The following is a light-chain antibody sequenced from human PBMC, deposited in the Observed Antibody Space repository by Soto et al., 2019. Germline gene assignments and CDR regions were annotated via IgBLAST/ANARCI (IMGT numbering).Light chain of an antibody. J-gene: IGLJ2*01. V-gene: IGLV7-46*01. CDR2: DTS. CDR1: TGAVTSGHY. Sequence: QAVVTQEPSLTVSPGGTVTLTCGSSTGAVTSGHYPYWFQQKPGQAPRTLIYDTSNKHSWTPARFSGSLLGGKAALTLSGAQPEDEAEYYCLLYYSDARHVVFGGGTKLTVL. CDR3: LLYYSDARHVV.